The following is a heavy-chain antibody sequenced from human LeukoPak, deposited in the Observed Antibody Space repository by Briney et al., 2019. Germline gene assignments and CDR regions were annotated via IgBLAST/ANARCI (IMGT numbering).Heavy chain of an antibody. Sequence: ASVKVSCKAPGYTFTANYMHWVRQAPGQGLEWMGWINPNSGGTKYAQKFQGGVTMTRDTTISTAYMELSSLRSDDTAVYYCTAGSSSWYPGYWGQGTLVTVSS. CDR3: TAGSSSWYPGY. CDR2: INPNSGGT. CDR1: GYTFTANY. J-gene: IGHJ4*02. D-gene: IGHD6-13*01. V-gene: IGHV1-2*02.